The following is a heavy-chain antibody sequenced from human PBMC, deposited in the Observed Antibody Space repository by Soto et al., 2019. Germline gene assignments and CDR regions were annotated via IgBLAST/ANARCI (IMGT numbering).Heavy chain of an antibody. CDR2: IYPADSET. V-gene: IGHV5-51*01. D-gene: IGHD3-9*01. J-gene: IGHJ4*02. CDR3: ARPPGYISDWYYFDL. CDR1: GYTFTTYW. Sequence: GESLKISCKASGYTFTTYWIGWVRQMPGKGLEWMGIIYPADSETRYSPSFQGQVTISADKSFRTVYLQWSSLKASDTAMYYCARPPGYISDWYYFDLWGQG.